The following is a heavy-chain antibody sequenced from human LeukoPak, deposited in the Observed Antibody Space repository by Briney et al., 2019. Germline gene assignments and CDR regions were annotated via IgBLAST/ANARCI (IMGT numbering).Heavy chain of an antibody. Sequence: GGSLRLPCAASGFTFGSFAMSWVRQAPGKGLEWVSAISGSGGSTYYADSVKGQFTISRDNSKNTLYLQMNSLRAEDTAVYYCAKDTPDIVVVPAADLYFDYWGQGTLVTVSS. CDR3: AKDTPDIVVVPAADLYFDY. J-gene: IGHJ4*02. CDR2: ISGSGGST. CDR1: GFTFGSFA. D-gene: IGHD2-2*01. V-gene: IGHV3-23*01.